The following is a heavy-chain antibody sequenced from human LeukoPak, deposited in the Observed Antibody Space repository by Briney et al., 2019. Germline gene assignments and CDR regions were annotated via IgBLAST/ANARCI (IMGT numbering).Heavy chain of an antibody. D-gene: IGHD3-22*01. V-gene: IGHV1-8*01. J-gene: IGHJ4*02. CDR3: ARDRFFRGGYYLNY. Sequence: ASVKVSCKASGYTFTSYDINWVRQATGQGLEWMGWMNPNSGNTGYAQKFQGRVTMTRNTSISTAYMELSSLRSEDTAVYYCARDRFFRGGYYLNYWGQGTLVTVSS. CDR1: GYTFTSYD. CDR2: MNPNSGNT.